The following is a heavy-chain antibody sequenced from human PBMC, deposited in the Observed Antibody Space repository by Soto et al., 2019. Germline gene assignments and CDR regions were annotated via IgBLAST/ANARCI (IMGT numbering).Heavy chain of an antibody. CDR3: ARALSGYYHYYYGMDV. V-gene: IGHV3-33*01. J-gene: IGHJ6*02. CDR2: IWYDGSNK. D-gene: IGHD3-3*01. CDR1: GFTFSSYG. Sequence: VGSLRLSCAASGFTFSSYGMHWVRQAPGKGLEWVVVIWYDGSNKYYADSVKGRFTISRDNSKNTLYLQMNSLRAEDTAVYYCARALSGYYHYYYGMDVWGQGTTVTVSS.